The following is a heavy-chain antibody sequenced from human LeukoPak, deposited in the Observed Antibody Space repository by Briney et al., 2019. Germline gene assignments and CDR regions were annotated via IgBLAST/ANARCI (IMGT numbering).Heavy chain of an antibody. CDR2: ISSSSSYI. CDR1: GFTFSSYS. Sequence: GGSLRLSCAASGFTFSSYSMNWVRQAPGKGLEWVSSISSSSSYIYYADSVKGRFTISRDNAKNSLYLQMNSLRAEDTAVYYCAGGLGIAVAGTDGMDVWGQGTTVTVSS. J-gene: IGHJ6*02. CDR3: AGGLGIAVAGTDGMDV. V-gene: IGHV3-21*01. D-gene: IGHD6-19*01.